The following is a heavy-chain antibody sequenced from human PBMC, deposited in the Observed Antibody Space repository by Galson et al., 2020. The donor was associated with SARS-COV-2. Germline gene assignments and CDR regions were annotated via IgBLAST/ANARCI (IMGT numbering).Heavy chain of an antibody. CDR3: ARGRGYSADSSRGNFDY. CDR1: GGSISSGDYY. CDR2: IYYSGIT. V-gene: IGHV4-30-4*01. D-gene: IGHD5-18*01. J-gene: IGHJ4*02. Sequence: ETSETLSLTCTVSGGSISSGDYYWSWIRQPPGKGLEWIGYIYYSGITYYNPSLKSRVTIAVDTSKNQFSLKLRSVTAADTAVYYCARGRGYSADSSRGNFDYWGQGTLVTVSS.